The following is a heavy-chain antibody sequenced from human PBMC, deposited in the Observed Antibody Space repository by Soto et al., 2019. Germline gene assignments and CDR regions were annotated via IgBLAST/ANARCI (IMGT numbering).Heavy chain of an antibody. CDR1: GYIFTSYG. D-gene: IGHD2-2*01. V-gene: IGHV1-18*01. CDR2: ISSYNSNT. CDR3: ARGPRYCSTSICFSGVTWFDP. J-gene: IGHJ5*02. Sequence: ASVKVSCKASGYIFTSYGISWVRQAPGQGLEWMGWISSYNSNTNYAQKVQGRVTMTTDTSATTTYMELRSLRSDDTAVYYCARGPRYCSTSICFSGVTWFDPWGQGTLVTVSS.